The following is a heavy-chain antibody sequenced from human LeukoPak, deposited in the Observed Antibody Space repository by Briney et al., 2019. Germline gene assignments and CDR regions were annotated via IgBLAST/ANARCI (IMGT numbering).Heavy chain of an antibody. J-gene: IGHJ4*02. V-gene: IGHV1-69*04. CDR2: IIPILGIA. CDR3: ARDNGGSGYFDY. D-gene: IGHD1-26*01. Sequence: SVKVSCKASGGTISSYTISWVRQAPGQGLEWMGRIIPILGIANYAQKFQGRVTITADKSTSTAYMELSSLRSEDTAVYYCARDNGGSGYFDYWGQGTLVTVSS. CDR1: GGTISSYT.